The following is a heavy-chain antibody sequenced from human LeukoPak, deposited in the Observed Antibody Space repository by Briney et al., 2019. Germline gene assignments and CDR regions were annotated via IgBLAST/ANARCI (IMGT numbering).Heavy chain of an antibody. J-gene: IGHJ5*02. CDR3: ARVGYDFWSGYRQFDP. Sequence: ASVKVSCKASGGTFSSYAIIWVRQAPGQGLEWMGGIIPIFGTANYAQKFQGRVTITTDESTSTAYMELRSLRSDDTAVYYCARVGYDFWSGYRQFDPWGQGTLVTVSS. D-gene: IGHD3-3*01. CDR1: GGTFSSYA. V-gene: IGHV1-69*05. CDR2: IIPIFGTA.